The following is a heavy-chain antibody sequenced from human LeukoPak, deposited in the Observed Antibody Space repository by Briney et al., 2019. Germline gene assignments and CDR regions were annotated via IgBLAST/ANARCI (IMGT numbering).Heavy chain of an antibody. J-gene: IGHJ6*03. Sequence: GGSLRLSCTASGFTFGDYAMSWFRQAPGKGLEWVGFIRSKAYGGTTEYAASVKGRFTISRDDSKSIAYLQMNSLKTEDTAVYYCTRDSPEGITIFGVVITDYYYYMDVWGKGTTVTVSS. V-gene: IGHV3-49*03. CDR1: GFTFGDYA. CDR3: TRDSPEGITIFGVVITDYYYYMDV. CDR2: IRSKAYGGTT. D-gene: IGHD3-3*01.